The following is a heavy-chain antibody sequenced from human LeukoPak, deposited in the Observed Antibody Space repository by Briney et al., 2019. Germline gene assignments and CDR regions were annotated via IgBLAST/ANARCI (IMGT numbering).Heavy chain of an antibody. CDR1: GGSISSGGYY. CDR2: IYYSGST. CDR3: ARVTPGSLVAVAEYFDY. V-gene: IGHV4-31*03. Sequence: PSQTLSLTCTVSGGSISSGGYYWSWIRQHPGKGLEWIGYIYYSGSTYYNPSLKSRVTISVDTSKNQFSLKLSSVTAADTAVYYCARVTPGSLVAVAEYFDYWGQGTLVTVSS. D-gene: IGHD6-19*01. J-gene: IGHJ4*02.